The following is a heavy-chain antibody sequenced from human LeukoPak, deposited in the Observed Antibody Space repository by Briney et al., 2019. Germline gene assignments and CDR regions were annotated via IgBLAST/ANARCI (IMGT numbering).Heavy chain of an antibody. CDR3: ATEGEEWTNFDY. CDR2: ISPDGTKT. V-gene: IGHV3-30*04. Sequence: PGRSLRLSCVASGFTFSSTGLHWVRQAPGKGLEWVAMISPDGTKTFYTDSMKGRLTISRDNSNNTLYLQMNSLRVEYTALYYCATEGEEWTNFDYWGQGTLVIVSS. CDR1: GFTFSSTG. D-gene: IGHD3-3*01. J-gene: IGHJ4*02.